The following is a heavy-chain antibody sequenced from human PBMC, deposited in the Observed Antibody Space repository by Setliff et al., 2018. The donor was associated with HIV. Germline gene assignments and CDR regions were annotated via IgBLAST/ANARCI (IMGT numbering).Heavy chain of an antibody. J-gene: IGHJ5*02. CDR3: ARDLGGSLVRGWFDP. V-gene: IGHV3-23*03. Sequence: GGSLRLSCAGSGFTFGSYAMSWVRQAPGKGLEWVSIVYSGGSSTYYADSVKGRFTISRDDSKKTLYLQMNSLRAEDTAVYYCARDLGGSLVRGWFDPWGQGTLVTVSS. CDR2: VYSGGSST. CDR1: GFTFGSYA. D-gene: IGHD3-16*01.